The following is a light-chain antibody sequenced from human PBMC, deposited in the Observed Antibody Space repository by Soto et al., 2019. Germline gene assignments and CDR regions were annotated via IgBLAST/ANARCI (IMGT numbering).Light chain of an antibody. CDR1: SSDIGAYDY. J-gene: IGLJ1*01. CDR3: SSHAGSSAFYV. V-gene: IGLV2-14*01. Sequence: QSALTQPASVSGSPGQSITISCTGTSSDIGAYDYVSWYQQYPGRVPKLLIHEVTNRPSGVSDRFSGSKSGNTASLTISGLQTEHEADSYCSSHAGSSAFYVSGTGTKVTVL. CDR2: EVT.